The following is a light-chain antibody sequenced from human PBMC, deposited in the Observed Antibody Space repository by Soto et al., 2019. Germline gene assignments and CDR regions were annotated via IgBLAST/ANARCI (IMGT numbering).Light chain of an antibody. J-gene: IGLJ1*01. Sequence: QSVLTQPASVSGSPGQSITISCTGTSSDVGGYNYVSWYQQHPGKAPKLMIYDVSNRPSGVSNRFSGSKSGNPASLTISGLQAEDEVDYYCSSYTSSSPLYVFGPGTKFTVL. CDR2: DVS. V-gene: IGLV2-14*01. CDR3: SSYTSSSPLYV. CDR1: SSDVGGYNY.